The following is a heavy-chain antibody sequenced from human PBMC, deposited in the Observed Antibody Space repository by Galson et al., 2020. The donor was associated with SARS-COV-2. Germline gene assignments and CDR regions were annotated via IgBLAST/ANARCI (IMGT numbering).Heavy chain of an antibody. CDR3: AKECYKQLGGTDAFDI. D-gene: IGHD3-10*01. CDR1: KFTFSQYG. CDR2: IRYDGRTE. J-gene: IGHJ3*02. Sequence: GESLKISCAASKFTFSQYGMHWVRQAPGKGLEWVAFIRYDGRTEYYADSVKGRFTISRDNSKNTLYLQMNSLRAEDTALYYCAKECYKQLGGTDAFDIWGQGTMVTVSS. V-gene: IGHV3-30*02.